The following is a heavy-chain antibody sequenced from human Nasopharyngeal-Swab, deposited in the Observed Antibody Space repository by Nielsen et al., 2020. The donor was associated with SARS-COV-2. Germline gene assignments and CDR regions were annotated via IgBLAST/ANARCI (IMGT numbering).Heavy chain of an antibody. CDR3: ARDRYYYDSSGWAFDI. D-gene: IGHD3-22*01. CDR1: GFTFSSYW. V-gene: IGHV3-74*01. J-gene: IGHJ3*02. Sequence: GESLKISCAASGFTFSSYWMHWVRQAPGEGLVWVSRMNSDGSRTNYADSVKGRFTISRDNAKNSLYLQMNSLRAEDTAVYYCARDRYYYDSSGWAFDIWGQGTMVTVSS. CDR2: MNSDGSRT.